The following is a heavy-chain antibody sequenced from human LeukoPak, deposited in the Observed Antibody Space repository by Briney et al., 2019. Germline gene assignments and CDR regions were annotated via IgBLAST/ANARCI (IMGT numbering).Heavy chain of an antibody. V-gene: IGHV3-73*01. CDR1: GFTFSDSA. Sequence: GGSLRLSCAASGFTFSDSAMHWVRQASGKGLEWIGRVQTKNHNYAASYGASVKGRFTISRDDSKNTAFLQMDSLQTEDTAVYYCTRQFHSSGWYFTFAFWGQGSLVIVSS. D-gene: IGHD6-19*01. CDR3: TRQFHSSGWYFTFAF. J-gene: IGHJ4*02. CDR2: VQTKNHNYAA.